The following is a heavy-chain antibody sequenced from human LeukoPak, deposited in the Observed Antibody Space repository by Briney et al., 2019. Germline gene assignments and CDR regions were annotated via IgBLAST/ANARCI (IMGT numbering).Heavy chain of an antibody. V-gene: IGHV3-23*01. CDR2: IGGSNGIT. CDR3: ARNENSGWGYFDY. CDR1: RFTFNSYA. D-gene: IGHD5-12*01. Sequence: GGSLRLSCAASRFTFNSYAMSWVRQAPGMGLEWVSVIGGSNGITFYVGSVKGRFTISRDNSKDTLYLQMNSLRAEDTAVYYCARNENSGWGYFDYWGQGTLVTVSS. J-gene: IGHJ4*02.